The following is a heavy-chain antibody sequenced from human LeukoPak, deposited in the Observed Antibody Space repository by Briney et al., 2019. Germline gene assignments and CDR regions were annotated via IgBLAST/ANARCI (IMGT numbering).Heavy chain of an antibody. D-gene: IGHD1-26*01. CDR3: AKERASMGADAFDI. CDR2: ISFDGSIE. Sequence: GRSLRLSCAASGFTFTNYGMHWVRQAPGKGLEWVAIISFDGSIENYVDSVKGRSTISRDNSKNTLYLQMNSLRPEDTAVYYCAKERASMGADAFDIWGQGTMVTVSS. V-gene: IGHV3-30*18. CDR1: GFTFTNYG. J-gene: IGHJ3*02.